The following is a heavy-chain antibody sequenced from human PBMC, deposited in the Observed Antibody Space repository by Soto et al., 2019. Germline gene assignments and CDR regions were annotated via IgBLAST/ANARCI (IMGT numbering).Heavy chain of an antibody. V-gene: IGHV4-34*01. CDR1: GGSFSGYY. CDR3: AGGVVVVVTSYYYYYYGMDV. Sequence: SETLSLTCAVYGGSFSGYYWSWIRQPPGKGLEWIGEINHSGSTNYNPSLKSRVTISVDTSKNQFSLKLSSVTAADTAVYYCAGGVVVVVTSYYYYYYGMDVWGQGTTVTVSS. J-gene: IGHJ6*02. CDR2: INHSGST. D-gene: IGHD2-21*02.